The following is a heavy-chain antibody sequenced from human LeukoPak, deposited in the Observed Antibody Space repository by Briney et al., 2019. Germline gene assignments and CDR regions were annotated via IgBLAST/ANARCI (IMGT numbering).Heavy chain of an antibody. D-gene: IGHD3-10*01. V-gene: IGHV1-2*02. CDR3: ARVPELPMVRGVIVLGFDP. CDR1: GYTFTGYY. J-gene: IGHJ5*02. Sequence: GASVKVSCKASGYTFTGYYMHWVRQAPGQGLEWMGWINPNSGGTNYAQKFQGRVTMTRDTSISTAYMELSRLRSDDTAVYYCARVPELPMVRGVIVLGFDPWGQGTLVTVSS. CDR2: INPNSGGT.